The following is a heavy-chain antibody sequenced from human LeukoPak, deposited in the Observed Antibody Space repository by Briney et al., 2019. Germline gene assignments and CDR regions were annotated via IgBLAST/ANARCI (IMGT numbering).Heavy chain of an antibody. CDR2: VNPNSGDT. Sequence: ASVKVSCKPSGYSFNIYEIKWVRQATGQGLQWMGWVNPNSGDTDYAQKFQGRLTMTRNTSISTAYMELSGLRLEDTAVYYCSRGPRFDPWGQGTQVTVSS. CDR1: GYSFNIYE. J-gene: IGHJ5*02. CDR3: SRGPRFDP. V-gene: IGHV1-8*01.